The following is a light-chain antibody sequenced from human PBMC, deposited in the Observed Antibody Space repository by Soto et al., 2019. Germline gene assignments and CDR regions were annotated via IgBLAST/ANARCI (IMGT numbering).Light chain of an antibody. CDR1: SSNIGTGYD. CDR3: QSYDSSLSAVV. CDR2: VNS. Sequence: QSVLTQPPSVSGAPGQRVTISCTGSSSNIGTGYDVHWYQQLPGTAPKLLIYVNSNRPSGVPDRFSGSKPGTSASLAITGLQAEDEADYYCQSYDSSLSAVVFGGGTKLTVL. V-gene: IGLV1-40*01. J-gene: IGLJ2*01.